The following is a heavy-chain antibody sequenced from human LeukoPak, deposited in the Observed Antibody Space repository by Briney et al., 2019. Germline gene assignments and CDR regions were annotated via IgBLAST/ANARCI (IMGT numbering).Heavy chain of an antibody. J-gene: IGHJ5*02. Sequence: PSETLSLTCTVSGGSISSYYWSWIRQPPGKGLEWIGYIYTSGSTNYNPSLKSRVTISVDTSKNQFSLKLSSVTAADTAVYHCARLSDQSFRNNWFDPWGQGTLVTVSS. CDR2: IYTSGST. D-gene: IGHD1-14*01. CDR1: GGSISSYY. V-gene: IGHV4-4*09. CDR3: ARLSDQSFRNNWFDP.